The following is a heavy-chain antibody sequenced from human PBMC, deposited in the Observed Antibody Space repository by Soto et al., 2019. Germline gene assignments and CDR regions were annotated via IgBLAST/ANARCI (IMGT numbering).Heavy chain of an antibody. Sequence: SVKVSCQASGGTFSSYAISWVRQAPGQELEWMGGIIPIFGTANYAQKFQGRVTITADKSTSTAYMELSSLRSEDTAVYYCARGRLHSINNWFDPWGQGTLVTVSS. CDR2: IIPIFGTA. V-gene: IGHV1-69*06. J-gene: IGHJ5*02. CDR1: GGTFSSYA. CDR3: ARGRLHSINNWFDP.